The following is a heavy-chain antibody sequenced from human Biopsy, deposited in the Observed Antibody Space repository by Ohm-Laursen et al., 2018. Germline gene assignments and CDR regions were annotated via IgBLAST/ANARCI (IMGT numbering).Heavy chain of an antibody. J-gene: IGHJ3*02. CDR2: ISSTRSAT. CDR1: GFTFSTYA. CDR3: ARRDI. V-gene: IGHV3-48*01. Sequence: SLRLSCAASGFTFSTYAMNWVRQAPGQGLEWISYISSTRSATYYADSVKGRFTVSRDNAKNSLFLQMNSLRAEDTAVYYCARRDIWGQGTTVTVSS.